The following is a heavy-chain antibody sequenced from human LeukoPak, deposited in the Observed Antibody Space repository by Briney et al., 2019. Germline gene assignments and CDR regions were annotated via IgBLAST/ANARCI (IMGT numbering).Heavy chain of an antibody. J-gene: IGHJ4*02. Sequence: GGSLRLSCAASGFTFSSYGMHWVRQAPGKGLKWVAVISYHGSNKYYADSVKGRFTISRDNSKNTLYLQMNSLRAEDTAVYYCAKSALAQVRGVITYYFDYWGQGTLVTVSS. CDR1: GFTFSSYG. V-gene: IGHV3-30*18. D-gene: IGHD3-10*01. CDR2: ISYHGSNK. CDR3: AKSALAQVRGVITYYFDY.